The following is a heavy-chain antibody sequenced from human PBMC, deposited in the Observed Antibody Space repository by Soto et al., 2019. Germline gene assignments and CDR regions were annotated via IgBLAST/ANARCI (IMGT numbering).Heavy chain of an antibody. V-gene: IGHV3-21*01. D-gene: IGHD2-2*01. CDR1: GFTFSSYS. CDR2: ISSSSSYI. CDR3: ATEPPIVVVPAGRSGY. Sequence: PGGSLRLSCAASGFTFSSYSMNWVRQAPGKGLEWVSSISSSSSYIYYADSVKGRFTISRDNAKNSLYLQMNSLRAEDTAVYYCATEPPIVVVPAGRSGYWGQGTLVTV. J-gene: IGHJ4*02.